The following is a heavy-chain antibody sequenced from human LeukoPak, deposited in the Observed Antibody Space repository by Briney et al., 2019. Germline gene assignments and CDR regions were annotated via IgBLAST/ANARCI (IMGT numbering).Heavy chain of an antibody. CDR2: INHSGST. CDR3: ARGGCSSTSCPTPYYYYGMDV. D-gene: IGHD2-2*01. Sequence: PSETLSLTCAVYGGSFSGYYWSWIRQPPGKGLEWIGEINHSGSTNYNPSLKSRVTISVVTSKNQFSLKPSSVTAADTAVYYCARGGCSSTSCPTPYYYYGMDVWGQGTTVTVSS. J-gene: IGHJ6*02. CDR1: GGSFSGYY. V-gene: IGHV4-34*01.